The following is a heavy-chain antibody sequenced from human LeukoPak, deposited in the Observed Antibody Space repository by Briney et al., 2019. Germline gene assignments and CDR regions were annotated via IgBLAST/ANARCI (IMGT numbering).Heavy chain of an antibody. Sequence: PGGSLRLSCAASGFTFSSYAMSWVRQAPGKGLEWVSAISGSGGSTYYADSVKGRFTISRDNSKNTLYLQMNSLRAEDTAVYYCAKTRPWYSSSWYYFDYWGQGTLVTVSS. J-gene: IGHJ4*02. CDR1: GFTFSSYA. V-gene: IGHV3-23*01. CDR3: AKTRPWYSSSWYYFDY. D-gene: IGHD6-13*01. CDR2: ISGSGGST.